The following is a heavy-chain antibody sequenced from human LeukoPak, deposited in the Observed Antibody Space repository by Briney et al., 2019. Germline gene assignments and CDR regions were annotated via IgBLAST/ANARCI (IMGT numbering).Heavy chain of an antibody. CDR2: IRYDGSNK. Sequence: TGGSLRLSCAASGFTFSSYGMHWVRQAPGKGLEWVAFIRYDGSNKYYADSVKGRFTISRDNSKNTLYLQMYSLRAEDTAVYYCAKEVGFVVVPAANMDYWGQGTLVTVSS. CDR3: AKEVGFVVVPAANMDY. CDR1: GFTFSSYG. V-gene: IGHV3-30*02. D-gene: IGHD2-2*01. J-gene: IGHJ4*02.